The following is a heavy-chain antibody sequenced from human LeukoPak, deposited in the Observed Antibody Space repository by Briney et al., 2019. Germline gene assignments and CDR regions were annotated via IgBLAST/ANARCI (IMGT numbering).Heavy chain of an antibody. J-gene: IGHJ5*02. V-gene: IGHV3-30*01. D-gene: IGHD4-17*01. CDR3: ARGRRSVRGFAP. CDR2: ISYDGSNK. CDR1: GFTFSSYA. Sequence: GRSLRLSCAASGFTFSSYAMHWVRQAPGKGLEWVAVISYDGSNKYYADSVKGRFTISRDNSKNTLYLQMNSLRAEDTAVYYCARGRRSVRGFAPWGQGTRVTVSS.